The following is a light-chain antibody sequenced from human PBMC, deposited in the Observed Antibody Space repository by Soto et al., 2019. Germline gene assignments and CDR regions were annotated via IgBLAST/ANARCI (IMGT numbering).Light chain of an antibody. Sequence: EIVLTQSPGTLSLSPEERATLSCRDSQGVSRYLAWYQQKPGQAPRLLIYGASSRATGTPDRFSGSGSGTVFTLTISRLEPEDFAVYHCQQHDSSPLTFGGGTKVEIK. J-gene: IGKJ4*01. CDR3: QQHDSSPLT. V-gene: IGKV3-20*01. CDR2: GAS. CDR1: QGVSRY.